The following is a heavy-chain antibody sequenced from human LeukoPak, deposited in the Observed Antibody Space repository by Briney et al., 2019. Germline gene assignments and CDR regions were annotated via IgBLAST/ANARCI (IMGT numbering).Heavy chain of an antibody. CDR1: GFTFSTYS. V-gene: IGHV3-21*01. J-gene: IGHJ4*02. CDR2: ISSTSSYI. CDR3: ARDPRGPTGYDHSGRDTFDY. D-gene: IGHD3-22*01. Sequence: GGSLRLSCAASGFTFSTYSMNWVREAPGKGLEWVSSISSTSSYIYYADAVKGRFTISRDNSKNTLYLQMNSLRGDDTAIYYCARDPRGPTGYDHSGRDTFDYWGQGTLVTVSS.